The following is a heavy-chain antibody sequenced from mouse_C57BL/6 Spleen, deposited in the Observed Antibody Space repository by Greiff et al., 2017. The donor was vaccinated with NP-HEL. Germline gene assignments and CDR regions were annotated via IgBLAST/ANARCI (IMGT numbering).Heavy chain of an antibody. CDR2: INPNNGGT. Sequence: VQLQQSGPELVKPGASVKISCKASGYTFTDYYMNWVKQSHGKSLEWIGDINPNNGGTSYNQKFKGKATLTVDKSSSTAYMELRSLTSEDSAVYYCARYPFTVVATDWYFDVWGTGTTVTVSS. V-gene: IGHV1-26*01. D-gene: IGHD1-1*01. CDR1: GYTFTDYY. J-gene: IGHJ1*03. CDR3: ARYPFTVVATDWYFDV.